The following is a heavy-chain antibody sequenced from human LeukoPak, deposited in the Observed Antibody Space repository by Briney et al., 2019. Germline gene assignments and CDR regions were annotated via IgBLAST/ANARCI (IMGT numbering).Heavy chain of an antibody. J-gene: IGHJ4*02. CDR2: IRYDGTNE. V-gene: IGHV3-33*01. CDR3: ARARNNYDVSGFSALDY. Sequence: PGGSLRLSCAASGLSFSSHCMHWVRQAPGKGLEWVSVIRYDGTNENYSDSLRGRFTISRDNSKNTLYLHMTSLRAEDTAVYYCARARNNYDVSGFSALDYWGQGTLVTVSS. CDR1: GLSFSSHC. D-gene: IGHD3-22*01.